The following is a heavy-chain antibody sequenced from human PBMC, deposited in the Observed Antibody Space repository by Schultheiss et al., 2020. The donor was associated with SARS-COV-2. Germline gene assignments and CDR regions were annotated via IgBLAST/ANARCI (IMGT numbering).Heavy chain of an antibody. V-gene: IGHV4-4*02. Sequence: SETLSLTCAVSGGSISSSNWWSWVRQPPGKGLEWIGEINHSGSTNYNPSLKSRVTISVDTSKNQFSLKLSSVTAADTAVYYCARSNYGDWRAFDIWGQGTMVTVSS. CDR3: ARSNYGDWRAFDI. D-gene: IGHD4-17*01. J-gene: IGHJ3*02. CDR2: INHSGST. CDR1: GGSISSSNW.